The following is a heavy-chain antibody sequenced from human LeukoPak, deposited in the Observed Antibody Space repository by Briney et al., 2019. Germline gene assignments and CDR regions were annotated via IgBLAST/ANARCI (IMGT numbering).Heavy chain of an antibody. V-gene: IGHV7-4-1*02. CDR2: TNTNTGNP. Sequence: GASVKVSCKASGYTFTSYAMSWVRQAPGQGLEWMGRTNTNTGNPTYVQGFTGRLVLSLDTSVSTAYLQISSLKAEDTAMYYCAREATLDYWGQGTLVTVSS. D-gene: IGHD1-26*01. CDR3: AREATLDY. J-gene: IGHJ4*02. CDR1: GYTFTSYA.